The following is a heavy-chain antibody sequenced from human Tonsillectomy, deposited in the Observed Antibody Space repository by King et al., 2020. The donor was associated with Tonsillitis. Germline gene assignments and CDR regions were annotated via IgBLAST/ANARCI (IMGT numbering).Heavy chain of an antibody. CDR2: IYYSGST. CDR1: GGSISSYY. Sequence: VQLQESGPGLVKPSETLSLTCTVSGGSISSYYWSWIRQPPGKGLEWIGYIYYSGSTNYNPSLNSRVTISVDTSKNQFSLKLSSVTAADTAVYYCARPASSGWYFDYWGQGTLVTVSS. V-gene: IGHV4-59*08. D-gene: IGHD6-19*01. J-gene: IGHJ4*02. CDR3: ARPASSGWYFDY.